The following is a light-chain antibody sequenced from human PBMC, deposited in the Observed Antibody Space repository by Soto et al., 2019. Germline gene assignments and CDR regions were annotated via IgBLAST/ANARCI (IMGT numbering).Light chain of an antibody. CDR1: QSVSSY. CDR3: QQGSNWPLT. J-gene: IGKJ4*01. V-gene: IGKV3-11*01. Sequence: EIVLTQSPATLSLSPGERATLSCRASQSVSSYLAWYQQKPGQAPRLLIYDASNRATGIPARFSGSGSGTGFTLTISSLELEDFAVYYCQQGSNWPLTFGGGTKVDIK. CDR2: DAS.